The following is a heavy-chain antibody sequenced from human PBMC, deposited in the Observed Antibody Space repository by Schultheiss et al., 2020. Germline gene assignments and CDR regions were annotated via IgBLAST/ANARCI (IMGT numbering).Heavy chain of an antibody. D-gene: IGHD6-19*01. V-gene: IGHV2-5*02. CDR2: IYWDDDK. Sequence: SGPTLVKPTQTLTLTCTFSGFSLRTSGVGVGWIRQPPGKALEWLALIYWDDDKRYSPSLKSRLTITKDTSKNQVVLTMTNMDPVDTATYYCAHSPSSGWYVSRFDYWGQGTLVTVSS. CDR1: GFSLRTSGVG. CDR3: AHSPSSGWYVSRFDY. J-gene: IGHJ4*02.